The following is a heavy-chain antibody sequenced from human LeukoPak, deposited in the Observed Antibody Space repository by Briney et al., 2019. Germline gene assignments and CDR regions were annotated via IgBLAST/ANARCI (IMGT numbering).Heavy chain of an antibody. J-gene: IGHJ4*02. CDR2: ISNSGTT. D-gene: IGHD6-19*01. Sequence: PSQTLSLSCTVSGVSFTSGGYFWTWIRQHPGKGLEWIGYISNSGTTSYNPSLKSRVTISVDKSKNQFSLKLSSVTAADTAVYYCARGKVAYSSVWYLWGQGTLVTVSS. CDR1: GVSFTSGGYF. V-gene: IGHV4-31*03. CDR3: ARGKVAYSSVWYL.